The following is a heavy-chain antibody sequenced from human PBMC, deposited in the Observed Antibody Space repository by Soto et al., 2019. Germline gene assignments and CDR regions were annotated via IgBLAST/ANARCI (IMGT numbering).Heavy chain of an antibody. CDR3: ARDEDSSSWYHPVFDP. Sequence: ASVKVSCKASGGTFSSYTISWVRQAPGQGLEWMGRIIPILGIANYAQKFQGRVTITADKSTSTAYMELSSLRSEDTAVYYCARDEDSSSWYHPVFDPWGQGTLVTVSS. D-gene: IGHD6-13*01. V-gene: IGHV1-69*04. CDR2: IIPILGIA. J-gene: IGHJ5*02. CDR1: GGTFSSYT.